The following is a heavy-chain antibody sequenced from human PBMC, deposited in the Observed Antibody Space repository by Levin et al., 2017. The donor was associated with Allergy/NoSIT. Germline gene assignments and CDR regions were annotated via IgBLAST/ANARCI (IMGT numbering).Heavy chain of an antibody. CDR3: VKPPRYCSGGSCYYFDY. J-gene: IGHJ4*02. Sequence: GGSLRLSCSASGFTFSSYAMHWVRQAPGKGLEYVSAISSNGGSTYYADSVKGRFTISRDNSKNTLYLQMSSLRAEDTAVYYCVKPPRYCSGGSCYYFDYWGQGTLVTVSS. D-gene: IGHD2-15*01. V-gene: IGHV3-64D*06. CDR1: GFTFSSYA. CDR2: ISSNGGST.